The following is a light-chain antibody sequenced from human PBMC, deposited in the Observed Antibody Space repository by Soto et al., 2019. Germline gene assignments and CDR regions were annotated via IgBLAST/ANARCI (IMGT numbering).Light chain of an antibody. CDR3: QQRSNWPPLT. CDR1: QSVSNNY. J-gene: IGKJ4*01. V-gene: IGKV3-11*01. CDR2: GAS. Sequence: EIVFTQSHGTLSLSPGERATLSCRASQSVSNNYLAWYQQKPGQAPRLLIYGASNRATGIPARFSGSGSGTDFTLTISSLEPEDFAVYYCQQRSNWPPLTFGGGTKVEIK.